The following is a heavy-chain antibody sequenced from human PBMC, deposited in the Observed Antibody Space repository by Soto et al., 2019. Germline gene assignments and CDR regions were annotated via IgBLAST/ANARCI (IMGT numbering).Heavy chain of an antibody. CDR2: ISRSGLTI. J-gene: IGHJ5*01. V-gene: IGHV3-48*02. CDR1: GFTFSYYS. CDR3: XRDRYCTSTSCYSPVDS. Sequence: GGSLRLSCEASGFTFSYYSMNWVRQAPGKGLEWISYISRSGLTIYYADSVQGRFTISRDNAQNSLYLQMDSLRDEDTAVYYCXRDRYCTSTSCYSPVDSWGRGTLVTVSS. D-gene: IGHD2-2*01.